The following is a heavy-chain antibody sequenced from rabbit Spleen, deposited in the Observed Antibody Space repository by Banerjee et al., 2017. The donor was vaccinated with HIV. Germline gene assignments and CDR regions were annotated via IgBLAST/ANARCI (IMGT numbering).Heavy chain of an antibody. J-gene: IGHJ6*01. CDR1: GFSFSSSYW. D-gene: IGHD6-1*01. V-gene: IGHV1S45*01. CDR3: ESGIVDVYAKL. Sequence: EESGGDLVKPEGSLTLTCTASGFSFSSSYWICWVRQAPGKGLEWIGCIVVGSGSTYYASWAKGRFTISKTSSTTVTLQKTSLTAADTATYFCESGIVDVYAKLWGPGTLVTVS. CDR2: IVVGSGST.